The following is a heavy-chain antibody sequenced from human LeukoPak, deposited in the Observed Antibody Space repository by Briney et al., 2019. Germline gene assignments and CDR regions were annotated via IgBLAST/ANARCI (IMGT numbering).Heavy chain of an antibody. CDR2: IIPIFGTA. Sequence: ASVKVSCKASGGTFSSYAISWVRQAPGQGLEWMGGIIPIFGTANYAQKSQGRVTITADESTSTAYMELSSLRSEDTAVYYCARSGLIVVVPAAMGANWFDPWGQGTLVTVSS. V-gene: IGHV1-69*13. CDR1: GGTFSSYA. J-gene: IGHJ5*02. CDR3: ARSGLIVVVPAAMGANWFDP. D-gene: IGHD2-2*01.